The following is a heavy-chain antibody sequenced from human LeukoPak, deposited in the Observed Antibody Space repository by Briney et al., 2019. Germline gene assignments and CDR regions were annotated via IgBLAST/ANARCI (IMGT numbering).Heavy chain of an antibody. CDR1: GFTFSSYG. CDR3: AKGGSSSPYFDY. D-gene: IGHD6-6*01. CDR2: IWYDGSNK. V-gene: IGHV3-33*06. Sequence: GRSLRLSCAAPGFTFSSYGMHWVRQAPGKGLEWVAVIWYDGSNKYYADSVKGRFTISRDNSKNTLYLQMNSLRAEDTAVYYCAKGGSSSPYFDYWGQGTLVTVSS. J-gene: IGHJ4*02.